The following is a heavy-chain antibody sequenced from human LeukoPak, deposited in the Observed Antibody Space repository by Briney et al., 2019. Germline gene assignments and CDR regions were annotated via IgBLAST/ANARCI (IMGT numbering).Heavy chain of an antibody. V-gene: IGHV1-69*05. Sequence: GASVKVSCKASGGTFSSYAINWVRQAPGQGLEWMGGIIPIFDTTNYAQKFQGRVTITTDEFTSTAYMELSSLRSEDTAVYYCAREMGRTVTTIGVFYIWGQGTMVTFSS. D-gene: IGHD4-11*01. CDR2: IIPIFDTT. J-gene: IGHJ3*02. CDR3: AREMGRTVTTIGVFYI. CDR1: GGTFSSYA.